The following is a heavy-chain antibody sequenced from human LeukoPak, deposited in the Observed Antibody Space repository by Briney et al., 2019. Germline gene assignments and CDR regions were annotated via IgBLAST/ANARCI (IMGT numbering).Heavy chain of an antibody. CDR2: MSGRGGST. CDR3: ARPAVDTAMVSRFDY. Sequence: GGSLRLSCAASGFTFSSYAMNWVRQAPGKGLEWISVMSGRGGSTDYADSVKGRFIISRDNSKNTLHLQMNSLRAEDTAVYYCARPAVDTAMVSRFDYWGQGTLVTVSS. V-gene: IGHV3-23*01. J-gene: IGHJ4*02. D-gene: IGHD5-18*01. CDR1: GFTFSSYA.